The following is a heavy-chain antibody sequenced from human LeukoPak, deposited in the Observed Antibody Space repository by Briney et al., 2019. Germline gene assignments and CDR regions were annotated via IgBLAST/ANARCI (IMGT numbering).Heavy chain of an antibody. CDR2: ISGSGGST. D-gene: IGHD6-19*01. Sequence: GGSLRLFCAASGFTFSSYAMSWVRQAPGKGLEWVSAISGSGGSTYYADSVKGRFTISRDNSKNTLYLQMNSLRAEDTAVYYCAKDQGIAVAARYYYGMDVWGQGTTVTVSS. CDR3: AKDQGIAVAARYYYGMDV. V-gene: IGHV3-23*01. J-gene: IGHJ6*02. CDR1: GFTFSSYA.